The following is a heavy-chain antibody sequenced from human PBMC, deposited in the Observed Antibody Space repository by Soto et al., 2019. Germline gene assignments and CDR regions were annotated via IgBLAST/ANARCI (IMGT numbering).Heavy chain of an antibody. V-gene: IGHV3-30-3*01. CDR3: ARAGRGYSYGPPRLYYYGMDV. J-gene: IGHJ6*02. Sequence: QVQLVESGGGVVQPGRSLRLSCAASGFTFSSYAMHWVRQAPGKGLEWVAVISYDGSNKYYADSVKGRFTISRDNSKNALYLQMNSLRAEDTAVYYCARAGRGYSYGPPRLYYYGMDVWGQGTTVTVSS. D-gene: IGHD5-18*01. CDR1: GFTFSSYA. CDR2: ISYDGSNK.